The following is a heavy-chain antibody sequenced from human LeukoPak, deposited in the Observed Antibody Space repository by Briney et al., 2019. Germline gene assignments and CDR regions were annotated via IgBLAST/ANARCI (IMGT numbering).Heavy chain of an antibody. J-gene: IGHJ2*01. D-gene: IGHD4-17*01. CDR2: INDNGSSA. Sequence: PGGSLSLYCAASGFTFSSYWMRWVRQAPGKGLVWVSRINDNGSSASYADSVKGRFTISRDTSKNTLYLQMNSLRAEDTAVYYCARVLQATMTTNGWGVYLSGRSTLVTVSS. V-gene: IGHV3-74*01. CDR3: ARVLQATMTTNGWGVYL. CDR1: GFTFSSYW.